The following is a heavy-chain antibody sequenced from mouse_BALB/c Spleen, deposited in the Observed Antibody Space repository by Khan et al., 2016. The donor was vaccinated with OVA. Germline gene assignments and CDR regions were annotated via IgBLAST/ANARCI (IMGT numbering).Heavy chain of an antibody. V-gene: IGHV1-77*01. CDR1: GYTFTDYV. D-gene: IGHD1-1*01. Sequence: VQLQQSGPELVKPGASVKMSCKASGYTFTDYVISWVKQRTGQGLEWIGDIYPGSGSTYYNEKFKGKATLTADKSSNTAYMQLSRLTSEDSAVYGGARSYYGRSYFDYWGQGTTLTVSS. CDR3: ARSYYGRSYFDY. CDR2: IYPGSGST. J-gene: IGHJ2*01.